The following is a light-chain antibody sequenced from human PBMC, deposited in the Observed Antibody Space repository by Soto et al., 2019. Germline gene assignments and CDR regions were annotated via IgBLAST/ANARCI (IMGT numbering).Light chain of an antibody. CDR3: SSYTSSSTVV. J-gene: IGLJ2*01. Sequence: QSALTQPASVSGSPGQSIAISCTGTSSDVGGYNYVSWYQQHPGKAPKFIIYDVSNRPSGVSNRLSGSKSGNTASLTISGLQAEDEADYYCSSYTSSSTVVFGGGTKVTVL. CDR1: SSDVGGYNY. V-gene: IGLV2-14*03. CDR2: DVS.